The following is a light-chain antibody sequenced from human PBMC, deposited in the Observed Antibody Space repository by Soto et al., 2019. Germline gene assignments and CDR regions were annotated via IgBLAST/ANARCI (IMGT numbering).Light chain of an antibody. CDR2: DVI. J-gene: IGLJ1*01. V-gene: IGLV2-11*01. CDR3: CSYAGNFIYV. Sequence: QSALTQPRSVSGSPGQSVTISCTGTSSDVGGHKYVSWYQQHPGKAPKLLIYDVIKRPSGVPDRFSGSKSGSTASLTISGLQAEDEADYYCCSYAGNFIYVFGTGTKVTVL. CDR1: SSDVGGHKY.